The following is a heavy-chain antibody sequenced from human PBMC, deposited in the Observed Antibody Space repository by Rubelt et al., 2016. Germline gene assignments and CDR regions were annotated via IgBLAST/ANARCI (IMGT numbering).Heavy chain of an antibody. CDR2: INHSGST. D-gene: IGHD3-3*01. CDR1: GGSFSGYY. J-gene: IGHJ4*02. V-gene: IGHV4-34*01. CDR3: ARQSTIFGVVITGTPFDY. Sequence: QVQLQQWGAGLLKPSETLSLTCAVYGGSFSGYYWSWIRQPPGKGLEWIGEINHSGSTNYNPSLKSGGTISVDTSKNQFSPKLSSGTAADTAVYYCARQSTIFGVVITGTPFDYWGQGTLVTVSS.